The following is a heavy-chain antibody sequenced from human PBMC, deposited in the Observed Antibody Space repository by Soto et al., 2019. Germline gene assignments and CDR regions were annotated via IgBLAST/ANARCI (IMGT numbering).Heavy chain of an antibody. V-gene: IGHV1-18*01. J-gene: IGHJ6*03. CDR2: ISAYNGNT. Sequence: QGLEWMGWISAYNGNTNYAQKLQGRVTMTTDTSTSTAYMELRSLRSDDTAVYYCVRAEKECLFPINSYMAFWGKRSTVLVFS. CDR3: VRAEKECLFPINSYMAF. D-gene: IGHD3-3*01.